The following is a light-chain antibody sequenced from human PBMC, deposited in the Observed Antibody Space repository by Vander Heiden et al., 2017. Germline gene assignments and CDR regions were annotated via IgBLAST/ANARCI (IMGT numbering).Light chain of an antibody. J-gene: IGKJ4*01. V-gene: IGKV3-15*01. Sequence: EIVLTQSPATLSVSPGERAILSCRASQTLSTNFAWLQQKTGQAPRLLIHGASTRATGVAARFIGSGSGTEFTRTINGLQAEDVAVYFCQQYETWPPLTFGGGTTVEMK. CDR3: QQYETWPPLT. CDR2: GAS. CDR1: QTLSTN.